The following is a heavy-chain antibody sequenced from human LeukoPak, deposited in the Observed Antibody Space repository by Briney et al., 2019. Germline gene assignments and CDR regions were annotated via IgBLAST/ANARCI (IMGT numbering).Heavy chain of an antibody. D-gene: IGHD1-26*01. Sequence: SGGSLRLSCAASGFTFSDYYMSWIRQAPGKGLEWVSYISSSGSTIYYADSVEGRFTISRDNAKNSLYLQMYSLRAEDTAVYYCARDSGSYYTDPFDYWGQGTLVTVSS. CDR1: GFTFSDYY. CDR2: ISSSGSTI. CDR3: ARDSGSYYTDPFDY. V-gene: IGHV3-11*04. J-gene: IGHJ4*02.